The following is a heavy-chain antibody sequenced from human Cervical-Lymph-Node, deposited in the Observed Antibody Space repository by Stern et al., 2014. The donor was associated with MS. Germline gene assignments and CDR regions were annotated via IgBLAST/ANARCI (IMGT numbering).Heavy chain of an antibody. CDR2: INVSGST. V-gene: IGHV4-61*02. D-gene: IGHD3-10*01. CDR1: GDSIYSGTYY. Sequence: QLQLQESGPGLVKPTQTLSLTCTVSGDSIYSGTYYWSWIRQSAGKGLEWIGRINVSGSTTSNPSLKSRLTMSIDTSKNQFSLRLSSVTAADTAVYYCARDRGVGGLFDYWGQGTLGIVSS. CDR3: ARDRGVGGLFDY. J-gene: IGHJ4*02.